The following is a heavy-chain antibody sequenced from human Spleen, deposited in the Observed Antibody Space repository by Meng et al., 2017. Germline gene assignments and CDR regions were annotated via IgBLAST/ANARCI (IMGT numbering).Heavy chain of an antibody. D-gene: IGHD6-13*01. CDR1: GYPFTAYY. CDR3: VRDEDISAAGKLFGDY. J-gene: IGHJ4*02. Sequence: QGELVPPGAAVKEPGASVKASCKPSGYPFTAYYIHWVRQAPGQGLEWMAQIIPNSGDTLYAPKFQGRVSMTADTSIGTAYMELSRLRSDDTAIYYCVRDEDISAAGKLFGDYWGQGTLVTVSS. CDR2: IIPNSGDT. V-gene: IGHV1-2*06.